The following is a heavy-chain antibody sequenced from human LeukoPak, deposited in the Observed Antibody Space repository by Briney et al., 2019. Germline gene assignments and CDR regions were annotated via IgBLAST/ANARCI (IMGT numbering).Heavy chain of an antibody. CDR1: GYTLTGYY. J-gene: IGHJ2*01. D-gene: IGHD4-17*01. CDR3: ARVNGDLYWYFHL. V-gene: IGHV1-2*06. Sequence: ASVKVSCKASGYTLTGYYMHWVRQAPGQGLEWMGRINPNSGGTNYAQKFQGRVTMTRDASISTAYMELSRLRSDDTAVYYCARVNGDLYWYFHLGGRNTLLSVS. CDR2: INPNSGGT.